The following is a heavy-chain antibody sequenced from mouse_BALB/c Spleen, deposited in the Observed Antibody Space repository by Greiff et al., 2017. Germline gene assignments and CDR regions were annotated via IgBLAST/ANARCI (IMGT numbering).Heavy chain of an antibody. CDR3: ARDGGYRYNFAY. J-gene: IGHJ3*01. CDR1: GFTFSDYY. Sequence: EVKLMESGGGLVKPGGSLKLSCAASGFTFSDYYMYWVRQTPEKRLEWVATISDGGSYSYYPDSVKGRFTTSRDNAKNNQYLQMSILKSEDTAMYYGARDGGYRYNFAYWGQGTLVTVSA. D-gene: IGHD2-14*01. V-gene: IGHV5-4*02. CDR2: ISDGGSYS.